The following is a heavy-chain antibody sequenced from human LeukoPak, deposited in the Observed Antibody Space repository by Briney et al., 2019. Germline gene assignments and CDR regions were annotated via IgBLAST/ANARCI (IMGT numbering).Heavy chain of an antibody. J-gene: IGHJ4*02. V-gene: IGHV4-39*07. Sequence: SETLSLTCTVSGGSISSSSYYWSWIRQPPGKGLEWIGEINHSGSTNYNPSLKSRVTISVDTSKNQFSLKLSSVTAADTAVYYCARGLLGSSWYGALENYFDYWGQGTLVTVSS. CDR1: GGSISSSSYY. CDR2: INHSGST. D-gene: IGHD6-13*01. CDR3: ARGLLGSSWYGALENYFDY.